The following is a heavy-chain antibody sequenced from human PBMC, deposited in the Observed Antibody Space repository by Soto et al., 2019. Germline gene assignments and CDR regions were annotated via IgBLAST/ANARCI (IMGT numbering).Heavy chain of an antibody. CDR1: GGSFSGYY. CDR3: ARGRRSSTSSSRYNWNYNWFDP. V-gene: IGHV4-34*01. D-gene: IGHD1-7*01. J-gene: IGHJ5*02. CDR2: INHSGST. Sequence: SETLSLTCAVYGGSFSGYYWSWIRQPPGKGLEWIGEINHSGSTNYNPSLKSRVTISVDTSKNQFSLKLSSVTAADTAVYYCARGRRSSTSSSRYNWNYNWFDPWGQGTLVTVSS.